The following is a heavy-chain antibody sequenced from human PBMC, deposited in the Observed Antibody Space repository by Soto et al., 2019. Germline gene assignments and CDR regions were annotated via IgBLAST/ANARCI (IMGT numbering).Heavy chain of an antibody. CDR1: GYTFTSYY. D-gene: IGHD4-4*01. CDR2: INPNGGST. J-gene: IGHJ3*02. V-gene: IGHV1-46*04. Sequence: QVQLVQSGAEVKKPGASVKVSCKASGYTFTSYYLHWVRQAPGQGLEWMGIINPNGGSTTYAQKLQGRFTMTRDTSTTTVYMELSSLRSEDTAVYYCAREGDYSGNSCDIWGQGTMVTVSS. CDR3: AREGDYSGNSCDI.